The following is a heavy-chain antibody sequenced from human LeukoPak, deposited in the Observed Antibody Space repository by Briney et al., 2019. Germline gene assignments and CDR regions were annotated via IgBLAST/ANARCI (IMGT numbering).Heavy chain of an antibody. D-gene: IGHD2-15*01. Sequence: PGRSLRLSCAASGFTFSSYGMHWVPQAPGKGLEWVAVISYDGSNKYYADSVKGRFTISRDNAKNSLYLQMNSLRAEDTAVYYCARAVTAAKYFFDCWGQGTQVTVSS. CDR1: GFTFSSYG. CDR2: ISYDGSNK. V-gene: IGHV3-30*03. J-gene: IGHJ4*02. CDR3: ARAVTAAKYFFDC.